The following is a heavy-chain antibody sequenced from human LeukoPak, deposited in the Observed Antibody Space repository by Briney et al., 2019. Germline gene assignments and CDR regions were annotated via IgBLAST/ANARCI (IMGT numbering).Heavy chain of an antibody. CDR3: ARTPLGKMHAFDI. J-gene: IGHJ3*02. V-gene: IGHV1-18*01. D-gene: IGHD7-27*01. CDR1: GYTFTNDG. Sequence: ASAKVSCKASGYTFTNDGISWVRQAPGQGLEWMGWIGTKSGNTNYAPSFQARVTLTTDTSSTTAYMELRSLTSDDTAAYYCARTPLGKMHAFDIWGQGTIVTVSS. CDR2: IGTKSGNT.